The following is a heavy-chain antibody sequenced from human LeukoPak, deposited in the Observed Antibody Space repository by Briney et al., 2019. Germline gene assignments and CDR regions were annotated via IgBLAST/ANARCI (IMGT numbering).Heavy chain of an antibody. J-gene: IGHJ4*02. V-gene: IGHV1-69*13. D-gene: IGHD6-19*01. CDR2: IIPIFGTA. CDR3: ARDGWDTDRGD. Sequence: ASVKVSCKASGGTFSSYAISWVRQAPGQGLEWMGGIIPIFGTANYAQKFQGRVTITADEPTSTAYMELSSLRSEDTAVYYCARDGWDTDRGDWGQGTLVTVSS. CDR1: GGTFSSYA.